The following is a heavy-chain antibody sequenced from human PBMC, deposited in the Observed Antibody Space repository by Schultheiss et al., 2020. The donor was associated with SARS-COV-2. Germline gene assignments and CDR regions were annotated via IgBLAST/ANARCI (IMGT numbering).Heavy chain of an antibody. CDR1: GFTFSSYA. CDR2: ISGSGGST. D-gene: IGHD3-3*01. CDR3: AKRHFGVEKKPRFDY. Sequence: GESLKISCAASGFTFSSYAMSWVRQAPGKGLEWVSAISGSGGSTYYADSVKGRFTISRDNSKNTLYLQMNSLRAEDTAVYYCAKRHFGVEKKPRFDYWGRGTLVTVSS. J-gene: IGHJ4*02. V-gene: IGHV3-23*01.